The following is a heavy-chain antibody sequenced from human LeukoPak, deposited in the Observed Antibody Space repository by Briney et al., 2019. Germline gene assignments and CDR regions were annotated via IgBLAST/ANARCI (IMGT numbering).Heavy chain of an antibody. J-gene: IGHJ6*03. V-gene: IGHV3-23*01. Sequence: SGGSLRLSCAASGFSFSSYGMAWVRQAPGKGLEWVSAINTSGGSTYYADSVKGRFTISRDNSKNTLYLQINSLRAEDTAIYYCAKNGDRGAYCSGGSCYPYFYYYMDVWGKGTTVTISS. D-gene: IGHD2-15*01. CDR1: GFSFSSYG. CDR3: AKNGDRGAYCSGGSCYPYFYYYMDV. CDR2: INTSGGST.